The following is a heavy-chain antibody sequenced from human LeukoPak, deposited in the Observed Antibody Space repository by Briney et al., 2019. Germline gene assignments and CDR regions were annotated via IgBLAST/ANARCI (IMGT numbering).Heavy chain of an antibody. Sequence: GGSLRLSCAASGFTFSDYSMNWVRQAPGKGLEWVSYISSSSTAIFYADSVKGRFTISRDNAKNSLFLQMNGLRDEDTALYYCARERVIAAAGDGFDSWGQGTLVTVSS. J-gene: IGHJ4*02. CDR3: ARERVIAAAGDGFDS. D-gene: IGHD2-21*01. CDR1: GFTFSDYS. CDR2: ISSSSTAI. V-gene: IGHV3-48*02.